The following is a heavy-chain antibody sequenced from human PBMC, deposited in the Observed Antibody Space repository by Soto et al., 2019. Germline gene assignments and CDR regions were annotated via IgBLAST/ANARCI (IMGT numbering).Heavy chain of an antibody. V-gene: IGHV3-72*01. Sequence: EVQLVQSGGGLVQPGGSLRLSCAASGLTLSDHYMDWVRQTPGKGLEWIGRSRNKVIAYTTEYAASVKGRFTISRDDSKNSLYLQMNSLRTDDTAVYYCARGAPPFDDWGQGTLVTVSS. CDR1: GLTLSDHY. CDR3: ARGAPPFDD. CDR2: SRNKVIAYTT. J-gene: IGHJ4*02.